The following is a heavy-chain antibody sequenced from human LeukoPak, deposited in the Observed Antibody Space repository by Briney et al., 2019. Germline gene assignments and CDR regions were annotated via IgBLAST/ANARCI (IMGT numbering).Heavy chain of an antibody. Sequence: SETLSLTCTVSGGSISSSSYYWGWIRQPPGKGLEWIGSIYYSGSTYYNPSLKSRVTISVDTSKNQFSLKLSSVTAADTAVHYCARGHCFGGDCYFDSWGQGTLVTVSS. J-gene: IGHJ4*02. CDR3: ARGHCFGGDCYFDS. D-gene: IGHD2-21*02. CDR1: GGSISSSSYY. V-gene: IGHV4-39*01. CDR2: IYYSGST.